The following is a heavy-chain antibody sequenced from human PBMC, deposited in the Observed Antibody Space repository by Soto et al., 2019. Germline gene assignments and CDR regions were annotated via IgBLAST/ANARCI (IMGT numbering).Heavy chain of an antibody. V-gene: IGHV4-59*01. J-gene: IGHJ4*02. CDR3: ARVDTYYYDSSGYAFDY. CDR2: IYYSGST. D-gene: IGHD3-22*01. Sequence: SETLSLTCTVSGGSISSYYWSWIRRPPGKGLEWIGYIYYSGSTNYNPSLKSRVTISVDTSKNQFSLKLSSVTAADTAVYYCARVDTYYYDSSGYAFDYWGQGTLVTVSS. CDR1: GGSISSYY.